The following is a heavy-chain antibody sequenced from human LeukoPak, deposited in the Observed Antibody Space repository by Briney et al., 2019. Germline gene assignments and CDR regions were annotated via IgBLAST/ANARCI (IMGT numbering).Heavy chain of an antibody. CDR3: ARWKMELERNAFDF. J-gene: IGHJ3*01. CDR1: GFTFRTYW. Sequence: PGGSLRLSCAASGFTFRTYWMSWIRQAPGNEPEWVADVNQDGSEGYYLQSVQGRFTVSRDNAQNAVFLQMTYLRADDTAVYYCARWKMELERNAFDFWGQGTVVTVSS. D-gene: IGHD1-26*01. CDR2: VNQDGSEG. V-gene: IGHV3-7*01.